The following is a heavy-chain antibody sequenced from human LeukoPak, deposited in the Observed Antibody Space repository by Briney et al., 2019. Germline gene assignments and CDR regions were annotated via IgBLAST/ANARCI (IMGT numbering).Heavy chain of an antibody. CDR2: INHSGST. V-gene: IGHV4-34*01. CDR1: GGSFSGYY. D-gene: IGHD2-2*01. CDR3: ASLPLLHHCSSTSCYSDY. J-gene: IGHJ4*02. Sequence: SETLSLTCAVYGGSFSGYYWSWIRQPPGKGLEWIGEINHSGSTNYNPSLKSRVTISVDTSKNQFSLKLSSVTAADTAVYYCASLPLLHHCSSTSCYSDYWGQGTLVTVSS.